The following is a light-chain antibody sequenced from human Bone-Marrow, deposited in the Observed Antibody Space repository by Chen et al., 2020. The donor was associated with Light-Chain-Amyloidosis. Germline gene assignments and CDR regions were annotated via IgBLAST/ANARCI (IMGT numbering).Light chain of an antibody. J-gene: IGKJ4*01. CDR3: EQSYSTPA. CDR1: QGISRY. Sequence: DIQMTQSPSSLAASVGDRVTISCRASQGISRYLNWYQQKPGEAPKLLIYAIFNLQSGVPSRFSGSGSRTDFTLTIGSLQPEDFATYFCEQSYSTPAFGGGTKVEIK. CDR2: AIF. V-gene: IGKV1-39*01.